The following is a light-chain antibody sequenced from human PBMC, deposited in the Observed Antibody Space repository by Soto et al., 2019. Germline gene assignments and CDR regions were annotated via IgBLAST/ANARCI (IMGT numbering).Light chain of an antibody. Sequence: DIQMTQSPSSLSASVGDRVTITCRASQSISGYLNWYQQKPGKAPKILIYAASSLQSGVPSRFSGSGSGTDFTLTISVLQPGDFATYYMQHSYTTPLTFGKGTMVEIK. J-gene: IGKJ1*01. CDR1: QSISGY. V-gene: IGKV1-39*01. CDR3: QHSYTTPLT. CDR2: AAS.